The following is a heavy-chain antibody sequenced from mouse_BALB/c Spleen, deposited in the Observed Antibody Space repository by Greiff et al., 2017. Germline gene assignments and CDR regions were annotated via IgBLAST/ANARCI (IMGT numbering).Heavy chain of an antibody. CDR1: GYTFTSYW. Sequence: QVQLQQPGAELVRPGASVKLSCKASGYTFTSYWINWVKQRPGQGLEWIGNIYPSDSYTNYNQKFKDKATLTVDKSSSTAYMQLSSPTSEDSAVYFCARRDGNPFAYWGQGTLVTVSA. CDR2: IYPSDSYT. CDR3: ARRDGNPFAY. D-gene: IGHD2-1*01. V-gene: IGHV1-69*02. J-gene: IGHJ3*01.